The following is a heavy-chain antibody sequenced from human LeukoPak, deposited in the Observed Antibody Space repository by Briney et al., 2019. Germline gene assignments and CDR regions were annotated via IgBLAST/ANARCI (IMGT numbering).Heavy chain of an antibody. CDR3: ARDSRGWNSKFGY. CDR2: INHSGST. D-gene: IGHD1/OR15-1a*01. V-gene: IGHV4-34*01. J-gene: IGHJ4*02. CDR1: GGSLSGYY. Sequence: KPSETLSLTCAVYGGSLSGYYWSWLRQPPGKGLEWIGQINHSGSTNYNPSLKSRVTISVATSKKQFSLKLRSATAAEAAVYYCARDSRGWNSKFGYWGQGTLVTVSS.